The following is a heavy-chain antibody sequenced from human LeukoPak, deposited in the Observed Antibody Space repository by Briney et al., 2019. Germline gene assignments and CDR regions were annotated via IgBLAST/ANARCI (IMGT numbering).Heavy chain of an antibody. J-gene: IGHJ4*02. CDR2: ILYDGSNE. CDR3: AKDGTGGYYYLDY. D-gene: IGHD3-22*01. Sequence: GGSLRLSCAGSGVTFTNAWMNWVRQAPGMGLEWVALILYDGSNEYYADSVQGRFTISRDSSRNTLYLQMNSLRAEDTAVYYCAKDGTGGYYYLDYWGQGTLVTVSS. V-gene: IGHV3-30*18. CDR1: GVTFTNAW.